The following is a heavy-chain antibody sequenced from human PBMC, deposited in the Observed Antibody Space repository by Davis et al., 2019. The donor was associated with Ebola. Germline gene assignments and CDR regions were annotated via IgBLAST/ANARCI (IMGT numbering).Heavy chain of an antibody. D-gene: IGHD6-13*01. J-gene: IGHJ5*02. CDR2: IIPIFGTA. Sequence: SVKVSCKASGYTFTGYYMHWVRQAPGQGLEWMGGIIPIFGTANYAQKFQGRVTITADESTSTAYMELSSLRSEDTAVYYCASNEPGYSSSWYSWFDPWGQGTLVTVSS. CDR3: ASNEPGYSSSWYSWFDP. CDR1: GYTFTGYY. V-gene: IGHV1-69*13.